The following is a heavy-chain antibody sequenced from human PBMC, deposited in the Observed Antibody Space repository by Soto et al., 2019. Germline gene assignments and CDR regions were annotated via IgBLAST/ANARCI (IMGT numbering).Heavy chain of an antibody. CDR3: AHIFLDDRNWFDP. V-gene: IGHV2-5*02. CDR1: WFSLSTSGVG. CDR2: IYLDDDK. D-gene: IGHD3-3*01. J-gene: IGHJ5*02. Sequence: GXTLVTATQTLTXNCTFCWFSLSTSGVGVGWMRQPPVKALEWLALIYLDDDKRYSPSLKSRLTITKDTSKKQVVLTMNNMETVHTATYYCAHIFLDDRNWFDPWGQGTLGTVS.